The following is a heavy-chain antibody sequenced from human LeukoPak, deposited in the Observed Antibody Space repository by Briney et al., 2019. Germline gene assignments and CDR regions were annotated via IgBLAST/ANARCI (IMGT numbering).Heavy chain of an antibody. CDR1: GYSFTNYW. D-gene: IGHD3-22*01. J-gene: IGHJ5*02. Sequence: GESLKISCKGSGYSFTNYWIAWVHQMPGKGLEWMGIIYPGDSDTRYSPSFQGQVTISADKSISTAYLQWSSLKASDTAMYYCARLNYYDSSGYYPWGQGTLVTVSS. V-gene: IGHV5-51*07. CDR3: ARLNYYDSSGYYP. CDR2: IYPGDSDT.